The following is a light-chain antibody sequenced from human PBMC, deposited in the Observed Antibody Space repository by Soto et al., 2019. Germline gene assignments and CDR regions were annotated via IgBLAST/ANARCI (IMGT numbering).Light chain of an antibody. J-gene: IGKJ1*01. CDR3: QYYGSSPRT. Sequence: EIVVTQSPGTLSLSPGERATLSRRASQSVSSRHLAWYQQKPGQAPRLLIYGTSNRATGIPDRFSGSGSGPDFSLIISRLEPEDFAVYYCQYYGSSPRTFGQGTKVDIK. CDR2: GTS. V-gene: IGKV3-20*01. CDR1: QSVSSRH.